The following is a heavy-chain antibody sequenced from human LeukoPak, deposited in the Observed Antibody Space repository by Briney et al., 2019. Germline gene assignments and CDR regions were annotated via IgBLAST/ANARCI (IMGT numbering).Heavy chain of an antibody. CDR1: GGTFSSYA. J-gene: IGHJ6*03. CDR2: IITIFGTA. D-gene: IGHD6-13*01. Sequence: ASVKVSCKASGGTFSSYAISWVRQAPGQGLEWMGGIITIFGTANYAQKFQGRVTVTTDESTSTAYMELSSLRSEDTAVYYCARLIAAAGITYMDVWGKGTTVTVSS. V-gene: IGHV1-69*05. CDR3: ARLIAAAGITYMDV.